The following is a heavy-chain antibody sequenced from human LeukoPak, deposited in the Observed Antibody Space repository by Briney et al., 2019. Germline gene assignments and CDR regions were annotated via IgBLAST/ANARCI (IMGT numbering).Heavy chain of an antibody. V-gene: IGHV1-18*01. CDR3: ARKKEDWNYYYYYMDV. D-gene: IGHD3/OR15-3a*01. J-gene: IGHJ6*03. CDR1: GYTFTSYG. Sequence: ASVKVSCKASGYTFTSYGISWVRQAPGQGLEWMGWISAYNGNTNYAQKLQGSVTMTTDTSTSTAYMELRSLRSDDTAVYYCARKKEDWNYYYYYMDVWGKGTTVTVSS. CDR2: ISAYNGNT.